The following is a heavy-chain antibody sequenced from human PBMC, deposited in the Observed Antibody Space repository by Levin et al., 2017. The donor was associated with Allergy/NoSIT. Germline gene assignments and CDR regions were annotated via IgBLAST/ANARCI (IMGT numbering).Heavy chain of an antibody. CDR2: IVVGSGNT. J-gene: IGHJ4*02. Sequence: ASVKVSCKASGFTFTSSAVQWVRQARGQRLEWIGWIVVGSGNTNYAQKFQERVTITRDMSTSTAYMELSSLRSEDTAVYYCAADEGPYYYDSSESPGFDYWGQGTLVTVSP. V-gene: IGHV1-58*01. D-gene: IGHD3-22*01. CDR3: AADEGPYYYDSSESPGFDY. CDR1: GFTFTSSA.